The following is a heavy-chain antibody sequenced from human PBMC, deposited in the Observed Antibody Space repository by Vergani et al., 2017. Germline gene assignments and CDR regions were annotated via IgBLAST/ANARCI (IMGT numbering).Heavy chain of an antibody. V-gene: IGHV3-23*01. Sequence: EVQLLESGGDLVQPGGSLRLSCAASGFTSNHYAMNWVRQAPGKGLEWVSGVSGSGGSTYYAGSVKGRFTISRDSSKNTLYLQMNSLRAEDTAIYSCARGGWNYWFDSWGQGTLVIVS. D-gene: IGHD1-1*01. J-gene: IGHJ5*01. CDR1: GFTSNHYA. CDR3: ARGGWNYWFDS. CDR2: VSGSGGST.